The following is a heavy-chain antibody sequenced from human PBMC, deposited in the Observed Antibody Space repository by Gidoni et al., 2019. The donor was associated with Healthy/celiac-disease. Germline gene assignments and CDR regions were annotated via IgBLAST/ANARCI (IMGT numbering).Heavy chain of an antibody. Sequence: EVQLLESGGGLVQPGGSLRLSCAASGLPFSSYAMSWVRQAPGKGLEWVAAISGSGGSTYYADSVKGRFTISRDNSKNTLYLQMNSLRAEDTAVYYCAKDGYYYDSSGYYDWGQGTLVTVSS. J-gene: IGHJ4*02. CDR2: ISGSGGST. CDR1: GLPFSSYA. D-gene: IGHD3-22*01. CDR3: AKDGYYYDSSGYYD. V-gene: IGHV3-23*01.